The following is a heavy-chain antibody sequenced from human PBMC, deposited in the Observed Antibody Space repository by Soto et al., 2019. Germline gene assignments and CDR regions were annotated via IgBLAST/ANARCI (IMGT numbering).Heavy chain of an antibody. CDR2: IKQDGSEK. Sequence: PGGSLRLSCAASGLTLSSYWMNWVRQAPGKGLEWVANIKQDGSEKYYVDSVKGRFFISRDNAKNSLYLQLNSLRAEDTALYYCARDADASGWYHYGFDVWGQGTLVTVSS. D-gene: IGHD6-19*01. CDR3: ARDADASGWYHYGFDV. V-gene: IGHV3-7*01. J-gene: IGHJ4*03. CDR1: GLTLSSYW.